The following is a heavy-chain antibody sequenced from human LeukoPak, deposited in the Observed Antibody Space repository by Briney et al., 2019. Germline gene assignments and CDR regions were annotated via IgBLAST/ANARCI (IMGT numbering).Heavy chain of an antibody. J-gene: IGHJ4*02. CDR2: FSYGGGHT. Sequence: GGSLRLSCAASGFTFSSYAMSWVRQAPGKGLEWVSAFSYGGGHTYYAESVKGRFTISRDNSKNSLYLQMDSLRAEDTAVYYCAKDAGSGAWAYYFDYWGRGTLVTVSS. D-gene: IGHD2-15*01. CDR3: AKDAGSGAWAYYFDY. CDR1: GFTFSSYA. V-gene: IGHV3-23*01.